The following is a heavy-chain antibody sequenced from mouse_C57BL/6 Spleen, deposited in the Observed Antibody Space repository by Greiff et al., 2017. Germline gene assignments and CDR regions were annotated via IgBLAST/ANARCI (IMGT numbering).Heavy chain of an antibody. Sequence: QVQLQQSGPELVKPGASVKISCKASGYAFSSSWMNWVKQRPGKGLEWIGRIYPGDGDTNYNGKFKGKATLTADKSSSTAYMQLSSLTSEDSAVYFCLYSNGNDYALDYWGQGTSVTVSS. V-gene: IGHV1-82*01. J-gene: IGHJ4*01. D-gene: IGHD2-5*01. CDR3: LYSNGNDYALDY. CDR2: IYPGDGDT. CDR1: GYAFSSSW.